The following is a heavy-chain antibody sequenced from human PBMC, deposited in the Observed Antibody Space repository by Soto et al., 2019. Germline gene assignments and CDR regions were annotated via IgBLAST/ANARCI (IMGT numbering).Heavy chain of an antibody. D-gene: IGHD3-3*01. V-gene: IGHV4-61*01. CDR1: GGSFNSGSYS. Sequence: SETLSLTCTVSGGSFNSGSYSWSWIRQPPGKGLEWIGYVYHTGRTSYTPTLKSRVSISMDTSKNQFSLNLDSVTAADTAVYFCARDFAYFDTWGQGTLVTVSS. J-gene: IGHJ4*02. CDR2: VYHTGRT. CDR3: ARDFAYFDT.